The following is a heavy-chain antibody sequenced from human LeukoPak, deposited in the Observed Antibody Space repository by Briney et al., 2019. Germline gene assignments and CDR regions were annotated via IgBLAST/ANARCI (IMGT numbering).Heavy chain of an antibody. CDR3: ARDATTTCCVFDS. D-gene: IGHD2-2*01. CDR2: IYTTERT. Sequence: PSETLSLTCTVSGGSISSYYWSWIRQPAGKGLEWIGRIYTTERTDYNLSLKSRVTMSVDSSKNQFSLKLSSVTAADTAVYYCARDATTTCCVFDSWGQGTLVTVSS. CDR1: GGSISSYY. V-gene: IGHV4-4*07. J-gene: IGHJ4*02.